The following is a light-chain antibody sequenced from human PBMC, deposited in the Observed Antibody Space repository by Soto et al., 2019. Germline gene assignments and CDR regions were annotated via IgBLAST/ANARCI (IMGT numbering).Light chain of an antibody. V-gene: IGKV3-20*01. CDR2: GAS. Sequence: EIVLTQSPGTLSLSPGERATLSCRAIQRISSSYLAWYQQRPGQAPRLLIFGASYRATGIPDRFSGSGSGTDFTLTISRLEPEDFAVYYCHQYSSSPPEFTFGPGTKVDSK. CDR3: HQYSSSPPEFT. J-gene: IGKJ3*01. CDR1: QRISSSY.